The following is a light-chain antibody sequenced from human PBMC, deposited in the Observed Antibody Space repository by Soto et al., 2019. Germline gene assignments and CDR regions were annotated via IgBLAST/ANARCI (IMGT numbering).Light chain of an antibody. CDR1: KLGDIY. CDR3: QAWDSSTAV. V-gene: IGLV3-1*01. J-gene: IGLJ2*01. Sequence: SYELTQPPSVSVSPGQTASITCSGHKLGDIYTYWYQQKPGQSPVLVIYQDTKRPSGIPVRFSGSNSGNTATLTISGTQAMDEADYYCQAWDSSTAVFGGGTKLTVL. CDR2: QDT.